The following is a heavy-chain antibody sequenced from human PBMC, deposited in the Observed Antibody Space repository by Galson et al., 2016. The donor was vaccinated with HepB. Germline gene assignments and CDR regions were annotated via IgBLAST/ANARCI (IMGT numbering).Heavy chain of an antibody. V-gene: IGHV3-33*01. J-gene: IGHJ6*02. CDR2: IWYDGSKK. D-gene: IGHD6-6*01. CDR1: GFTFSNYG. Sequence: SLRLSCAASGFTFSNYGMHWVRQAPGKGLEWVALIWYDGSKKYYAESVKGRLTISGDNSKSTLDLQMDSLRAEDTAVYYCARDGIPSPQDIGGRLPPPYYYGMDVWGQGTAVTVSS. CDR3: ARDGIPSPQDIGGRLPPPYYYGMDV.